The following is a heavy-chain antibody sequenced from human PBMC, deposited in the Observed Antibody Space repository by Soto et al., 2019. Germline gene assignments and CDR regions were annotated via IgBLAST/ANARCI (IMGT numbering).Heavy chain of an antibody. CDR3: ARVGELFIFGNYYFDY. CDR1: GYTFTSYD. V-gene: IGHV1-8*01. J-gene: IGHJ4*02. Sequence: QVQLVQSGAEVKKPGASVKVSCKASGYTFTSYDINWVRQATGQGLEWMGWMNPNSGNTGYAQKFQGRVTMTRNTSISTAYMELSSLRSEDTAVYYCARVGELFIFGNYYFDYWGQGTLVTVSS. D-gene: IGHD3-10*01. CDR2: MNPNSGNT.